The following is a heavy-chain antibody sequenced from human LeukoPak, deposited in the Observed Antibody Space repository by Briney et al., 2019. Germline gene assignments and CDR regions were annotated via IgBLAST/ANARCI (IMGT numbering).Heavy chain of an antibody. Sequence: SGGSLRLSCAASGFTFSSYAMSWVRQAPGKGLEWVSAISGNGGGSYYADSVKGRFTISRDNSKNTLYLQTNSLRAEDTAVYYCAKGTKAIVVDNYFDYWGQGTLVTVSS. CDR2: ISGNGGGS. D-gene: IGHD3-22*01. V-gene: IGHV3-23*01. CDR3: AKGTKAIVVDNYFDY. J-gene: IGHJ4*02. CDR1: GFTFSSYA.